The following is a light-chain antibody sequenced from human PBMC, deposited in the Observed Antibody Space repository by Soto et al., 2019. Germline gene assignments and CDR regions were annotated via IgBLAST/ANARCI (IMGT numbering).Light chain of an antibody. V-gene: IGKV3-20*01. CDR2: GAS. J-gene: IGKJ1*01. Sequence: EIVLTQSPGTLSLSPGERATLSCRASQSVSSSYLAWYQQKPGQAPRLLIYGASSSATGIPARFSGSGSGTDFTLTISRLEPEDFAVYYGQQYGSSPPRTFGQGTKVDIK. CDR1: QSVSSSY. CDR3: QQYGSSPPRT.